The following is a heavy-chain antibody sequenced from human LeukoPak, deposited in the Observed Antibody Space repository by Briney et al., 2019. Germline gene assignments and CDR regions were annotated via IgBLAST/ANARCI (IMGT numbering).Heavy chain of an antibody. CDR1: GFTFSHYA. CDR3: AREVRGLDY. Sequence: GGSLRLSCAASGFTFSHYAMNWVRQAPGKGLEWVSSITSSSGYIYYADSVKGRFTISRDNAKSSLFLQMNSLRAGDTAVYFCAREVRGLDYWGQGTLVTVSS. D-gene: IGHD3-10*01. J-gene: IGHJ4*02. V-gene: IGHV3-21*01. CDR2: ITSSSGYI.